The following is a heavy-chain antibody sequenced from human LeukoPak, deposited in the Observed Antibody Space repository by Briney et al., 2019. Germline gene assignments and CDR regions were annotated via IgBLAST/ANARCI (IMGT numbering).Heavy chain of an antibody. J-gene: IGHJ4*02. CDR2: IKQDGGEK. V-gene: IGHV3-7*01. CDR3: ARDGTIFGVVNSFDY. D-gene: IGHD3-3*01. CDR1: GFTFSSYW. Sequence: GGSLRLSCAASGFTFSSYWMNWVRQAPGKGLEWVANIKQDGGEKYYVDSVKGRFTISRDNAKNSLYLQMNSLRAEDTAVYYCARDGTIFGVVNSFDYWGQGTLVTVSS.